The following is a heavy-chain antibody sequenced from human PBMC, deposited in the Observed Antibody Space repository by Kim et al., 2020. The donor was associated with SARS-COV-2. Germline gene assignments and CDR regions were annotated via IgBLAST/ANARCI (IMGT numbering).Heavy chain of an antibody. CDR1: GGPISSYY. CDR3: ARLGDYNSRGGYYFYY. D-gene: IGHD3-22*01. J-gene: IGHJ4*01. Sequence: SETLSLTCTASGGPISSYYWSWIRQPPGKGLEWIGYIYYSGSTNYNPSPKSRVTISVDTSKNQFPLKLSSVTAADTAVYYCARLGDYNSRGGYYFYYWG. V-gene: IGHV4-59*08. CDR2: IYYSGST.